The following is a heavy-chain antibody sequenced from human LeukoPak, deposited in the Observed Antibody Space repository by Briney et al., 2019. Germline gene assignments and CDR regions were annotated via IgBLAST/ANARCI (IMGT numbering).Heavy chain of an antibody. CDR3: ARVGSIAAAGTPDY. CDR2: ISGSGSDT. CDR1: GFIFSNYY. D-gene: IGHD6-13*01. V-gene: IGHV3-11*06. Sequence: GGSLRLSYAASGFIFSNYYMTGIRQAPGKGLEWLSYISGSGSDTNYADSVKGRFTTSRDNAKNSLYLQMNSLRAEDTAVYYCARVGSIAAAGTPDYWGQGTLVTVSS. J-gene: IGHJ4*02.